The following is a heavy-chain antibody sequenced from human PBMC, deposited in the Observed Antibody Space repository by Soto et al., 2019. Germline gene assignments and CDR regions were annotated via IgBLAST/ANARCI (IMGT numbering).Heavy chain of an antibody. CDR3: ANTLLYGDYESRACYFDY. D-gene: IGHD4-17*01. CDR1: GFTFSSYA. CDR2: ISGSGGST. J-gene: IGHJ4*02. V-gene: IGHV3-23*01. Sequence: EVQLLESGGGLVQPGGSLRLSCAASGFTFSSYAMSWVRQAPGKGLELVSDISGSGGSTYYADSVKGRFTISRDNAKNPLYVHMNSLRAADTAVYYCANTLLYGDYESRACYFDYWGQGTLVTFSA.